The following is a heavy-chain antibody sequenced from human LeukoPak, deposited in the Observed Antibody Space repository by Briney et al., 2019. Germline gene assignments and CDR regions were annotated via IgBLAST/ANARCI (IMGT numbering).Heavy chain of an antibody. CDR1: GGSISSGDYY. J-gene: IGHJ5*02. Sequence: SETLSLTCTVSGGSISSGDYYWGWIRQPPGKGLEWIESIHHSGGTYYNPSLKSRVTITVDTSKNQFSLKLSSVTAADTAVYYCARERGYCSGGSCNWFDPWGQGTLVTVSS. V-gene: IGHV4-39*07. CDR2: IHHSGGT. CDR3: ARERGYCSGGSCNWFDP. D-gene: IGHD2-15*01.